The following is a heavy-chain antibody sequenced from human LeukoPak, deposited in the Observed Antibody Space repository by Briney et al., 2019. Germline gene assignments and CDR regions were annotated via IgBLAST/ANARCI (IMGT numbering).Heavy chain of an antibody. CDR2: INPNSGGT. Sequence: ASVKVSCKASGYTFTGYYMHWVRQAPGQGLEWMGWINPNSGGTNYAQKFQGRVTMTRDTSISTAYMELSRLRSDDTAVYYCARGGYYDFWSGFYYFDYWGQGILVTVSS. D-gene: IGHD3-3*01. CDR3: ARGGYYDFWSGFYYFDY. CDR1: GYTFTGYY. J-gene: IGHJ4*02. V-gene: IGHV1-2*02.